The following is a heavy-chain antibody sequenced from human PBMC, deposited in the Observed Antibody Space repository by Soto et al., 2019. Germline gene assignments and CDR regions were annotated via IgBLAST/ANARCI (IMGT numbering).Heavy chain of an antibody. V-gene: IGHV1-24*01. CDR3: ATSALGTTSAWFDP. CDR1: GNTLTDLS. J-gene: IGHJ5*02. D-gene: IGHD1-26*01. Sequence: SVKVSCKVSGNTLTDLSIHWVRQAPGKGLEWMGGFDPEDGETIYAQKFQGRITMTEDTSTDTAYMELSSLRSEDTAVYYCATSALGTTSAWFDPWGQGTLVTVSS. CDR2: FDPEDGET.